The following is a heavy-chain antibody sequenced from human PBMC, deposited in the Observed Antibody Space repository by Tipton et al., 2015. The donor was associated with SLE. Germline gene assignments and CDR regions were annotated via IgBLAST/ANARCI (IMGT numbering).Heavy chain of an antibody. V-gene: IGHV4-38-2*01. Sequence: GLVKPSETLSLTCAVSGYSISSGYYWGWIRQPPGKGLEWIGSMDHSGSSYHNPSLKSRVTISVDTSKNQFSLKLRSVTAADTAVYYCARSQTYYDFWNGYCGYWGQGTLVTVSS. CDR3: ARSQTYYDFWNGYCGY. CDR1: GYSISSGYY. D-gene: IGHD3-3*01. J-gene: IGHJ4*02. CDR2: MDHSGSS.